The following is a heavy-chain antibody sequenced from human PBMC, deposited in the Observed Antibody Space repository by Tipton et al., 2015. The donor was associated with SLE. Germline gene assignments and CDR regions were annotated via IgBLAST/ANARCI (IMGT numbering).Heavy chain of an antibody. V-gene: IGHV4-39*07. CDR2: ISYTGST. CDR1: GGSISSSYY. J-gene: IGHJ4*02. D-gene: IGHD2-2*01. Sequence: TLSLICTVSGGSISSSYYWGWIRQSPGKGLEWIGSISYTGSTYYNPSLKSRVTISVDMSKNQFSLKLTSVTAADTAVYYCATSPLTLWGQGTRVTVSS. CDR3: ATSPLTL.